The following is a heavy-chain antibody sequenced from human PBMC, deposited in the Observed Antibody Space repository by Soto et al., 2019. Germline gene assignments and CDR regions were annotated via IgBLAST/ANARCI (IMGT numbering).Heavy chain of an antibody. J-gene: IGHJ4*02. CDR2: TGSGTGPG. Sequence: SVKVSCKASGGTFSTNPISWVRQAPGQGLEWMGGTGSGTGPGNNAQKFQGRPTITADKSTNTAYMELSSLSSEDTAIYYCARRDSGGYYRYFDSWGQGTLVTVSS. V-gene: IGHV1-69*06. CDR3: ARRDSGGYYRYFDS. CDR1: GGTFSTNP. D-gene: IGHD2-21*02.